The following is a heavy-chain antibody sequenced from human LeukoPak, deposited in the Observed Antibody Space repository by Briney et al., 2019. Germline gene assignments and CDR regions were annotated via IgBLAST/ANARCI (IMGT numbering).Heavy chain of an antibody. CDR3: ARVADKWNVTVFDY. D-gene: IGHD1-20*01. V-gene: IGHV4-59*01. CDR2: IFYSGST. Sequence: PSETLSLTYTVSGDSLSNYYWSWIRQPPGKGLEWIGDIFYSGSTNYNPSLKSRITISLDTSKNQFSLKVTSVTAADTAVYYCARVADKWNVTVFDYWGQGTLVSVSS. J-gene: IGHJ4*02. CDR1: GDSLSNYY.